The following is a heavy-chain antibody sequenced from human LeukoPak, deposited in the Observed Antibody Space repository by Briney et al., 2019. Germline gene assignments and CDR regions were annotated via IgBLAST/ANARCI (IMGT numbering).Heavy chain of an antibody. J-gene: IGHJ4*02. V-gene: IGHV3-30*04. CDR1: GFTFSSYA. CDR2: ISYDGSNK. Sequence: GGSLRLSCAASGFTFSSYAMHRVRQAPGKGLEWVAVISYDGSNKYYADSVKGRFTISRDNSKNTLYLQMNSLRAEDTAVYYCARDKPLVVAAGYHFDYWGQGTLVTVSS. CDR3: ARDKPLVVAAGYHFDY. D-gene: IGHD2-15*01.